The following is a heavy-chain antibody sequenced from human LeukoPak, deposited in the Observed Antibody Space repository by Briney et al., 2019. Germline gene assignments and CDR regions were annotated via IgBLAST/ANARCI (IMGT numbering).Heavy chain of an antibody. CDR3: ARVSKTYSYGYLNDY. CDR2: IKQDGSEK. CDR1: GFIFSSYW. V-gene: IGHV3-7*01. D-gene: IGHD5-18*01. J-gene: IGHJ4*02. Sequence: GGSLRLSCAASGFIFSSYWMSWVRQAPGKGLEWVANIKQDGSEKYYVDSVKGRFTISRDNAKNSLYLQMNSLRAEDTAVYYCARVSKTYSYGYLNDYWGQGTLVTVSS.